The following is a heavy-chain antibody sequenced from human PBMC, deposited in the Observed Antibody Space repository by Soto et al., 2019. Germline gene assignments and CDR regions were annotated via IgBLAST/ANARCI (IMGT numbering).Heavy chain of an antibody. CDR1: GFTFSTYW. CDR3: ASLSGLRYYYMDV. Sequence: GSLRLSCAASGFTFSTYWMSWVRQAPGKGLDWVANIKQDGSEKNYVDSVKGRFIISRDNAKNSVYLQMNSLRAEDTAVYYCASLSGLRYYYMDVWGKGTTVTVSS. CDR2: IKQDGSEK. D-gene: IGHD4-17*01. J-gene: IGHJ6*03. V-gene: IGHV3-7*01.